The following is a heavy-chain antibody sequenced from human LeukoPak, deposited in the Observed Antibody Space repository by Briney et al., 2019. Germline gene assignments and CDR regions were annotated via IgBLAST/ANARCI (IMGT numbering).Heavy chain of an antibody. D-gene: IGHD2-2*01. CDR3: ANIVVVPAAPFGAFDI. CDR1: GFTVSSNY. J-gene: IGHJ3*02. V-gene: IGHV3-66*02. Sequence: GGSLRLSCAASGFTVSSNYMSWVRQAPGQGLEWVSVIYSGGSTYYADSVKGRFTISRDNSKNTLYLQMNSLRAEDTAVYYCANIVVVPAAPFGAFDIWGQGTMVTVSS. CDR2: IYSGGST.